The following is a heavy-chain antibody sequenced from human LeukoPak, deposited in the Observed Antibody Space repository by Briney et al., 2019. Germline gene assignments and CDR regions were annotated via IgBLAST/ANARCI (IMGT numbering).Heavy chain of an antibody. Sequence: GGSLRLSCAASGFTFDDYAMHWVRQAPGKGLEWVSGISWNSGSIGYADSVKGRFTISRDNAKNSLYLQMNSLRAEDTAVYYCARGSLWSQKFDAFDIWGQGTMVTVSS. V-gene: IGHV3-9*01. CDR1: GFTFDDYA. CDR2: ISWNSGSI. D-gene: IGHD5-18*01. J-gene: IGHJ3*02. CDR3: ARGSLWSQKFDAFDI.